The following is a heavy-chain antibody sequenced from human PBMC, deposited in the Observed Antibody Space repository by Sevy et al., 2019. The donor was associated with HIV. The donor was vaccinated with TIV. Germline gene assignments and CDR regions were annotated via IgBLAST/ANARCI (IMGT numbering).Heavy chain of an antibody. CDR1: GFSLNSYW. Sequence: GGSLRLSCAASGFSLNSYWMSWVRQAPGKGLEWVANIKQEGSVKYYVDSVKGRFTISRDNARNLLYLQMNGLKAEETALYYCVRAIAADGSFWGQGTLVTVSS. J-gene: IGHJ4*02. D-gene: IGHD6-13*01. CDR2: IKQEGSVK. V-gene: IGHV3-7*01. CDR3: VRAIAADGSF.